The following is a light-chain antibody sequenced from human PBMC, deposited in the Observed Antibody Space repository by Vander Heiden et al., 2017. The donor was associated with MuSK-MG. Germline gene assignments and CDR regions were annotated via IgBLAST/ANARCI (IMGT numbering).Light chain of an antibody. CDR3: QSYDSSLSARV. CDR2: GNS. Sequence: QSALMQPQTELWSPVQRLTISCTGSSSNIGAGYDVHWYQQLPGTAPKLLIYGNSNRPSGVPDRFSGSKSGTAASLAITGLQAEDEADYYCQSYDSSLSARVFGGGTKLTVL. J-gene: IGLJ2*01. CDR1: SSNIGAGYD. V-gene: IGLV1-40*01.